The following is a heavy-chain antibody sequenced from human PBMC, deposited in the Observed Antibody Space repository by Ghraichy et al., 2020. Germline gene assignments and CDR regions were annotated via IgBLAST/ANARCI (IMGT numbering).Heavy chain of an antibody. D-gene: IGHD5-12*01. CDR2: ISGSGGST. Sequence: LSLTCAASGFTFSSYAMSWVRQAPGKGLEWVSAISGSGGSTYYADSVKGRFTISRDNSKNTLYLQMNSLRAEDTAVYYCAKDGGDIVATSSYYYYYYGMDVWGQGTTVTVSS. V-gene: IGHV3-23*01. J-gene: IGHJ6*02. CDR3: AKDGGDIVATSSYYYYYYGMDV. CDR1: GFTFSSYA.